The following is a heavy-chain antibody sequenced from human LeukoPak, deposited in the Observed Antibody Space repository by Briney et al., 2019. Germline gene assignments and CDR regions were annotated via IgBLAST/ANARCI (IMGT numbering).Heavy chain of an antibody. D-gene: IGHD2/OR15-2a*01. CDR2: IYYSGSI. CDR3: TRTFYSSPNNWFDP. J-gene: IGHJ5*02. Sequence: SETLSLTCTVSGGAISSSVGYYWGWIRQPPGKGLEYIGSIYYSGSIYYNPSLRSRVTISVDTSKNQFSLKLSSVTAADTAVYYCTRTFYSSPNNWFDPWGQGTLVTVSS. V-gene: IGHV4-39*01. CDR1: GGAISSSVGYY.